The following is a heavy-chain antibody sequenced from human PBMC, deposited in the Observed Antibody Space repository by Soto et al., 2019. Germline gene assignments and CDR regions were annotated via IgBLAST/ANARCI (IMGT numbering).Heavy chain of an antibody. J-gene: IGHJ5*02. D-gene: IGHD6-13*01. V-gene: IGHV4-31*01. CDR1: GGSISSGGFY. CDR2: IYYSGST. CDR3: ARDPSGRAAEGWFDP. Sequence: QVQLQESGPGLVKPSQTLSLTCTVSGGSISSGGFYWSWIRHHPGKGLELIGSIYYSGSTYYNPSLQSPVTISVDTSKNQFSLRLSSVTAADTAVYYCARDPSGRAAEGWFDPWGQGTLVTVSS.